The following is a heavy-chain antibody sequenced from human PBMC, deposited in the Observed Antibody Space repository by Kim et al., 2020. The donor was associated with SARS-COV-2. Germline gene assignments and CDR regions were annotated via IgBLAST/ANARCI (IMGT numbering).Heavy chain of an antibody. Sequence: SETLSLTCAVSGGSISSSNWWSWVRQPPGKGLEWIGEIYHSGSTNYNPSLKSRVTISVDKSKNQFSLKLSSVTAADTAVYYCARGPFWSGYTTHHAFDIWGQGTMVTVSS. V-gene: IGHV4-4*02. CDR1: GGSISSSNW. CDR2: IYHSGST. J-gene: IGHJ3*02. CDR3: ARGPFWSGYTTHHAFDI. D-gene: IGHD3-3*01.